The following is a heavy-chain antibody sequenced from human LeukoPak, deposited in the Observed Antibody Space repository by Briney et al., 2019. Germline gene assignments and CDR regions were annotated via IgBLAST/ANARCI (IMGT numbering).Heavy chain of an antibody. D-gene: IGHD3-9*01. CDR2: IKSKTDGGTT. CDR1: GFTFSNAW. J-gene: IGHJ6*02. V-gene: IGHV3-15*01. Sequence: AGGSLRLSCAASGFTFSNAWMSWVRQAPGKGLEWVGRIKSKTDGGTTDYAAPVKGRFTISRDNSKNTLYLQMDSLRAEDTAVYYCAKQPILSGYYSSNYYYYGMDVWGQGTTVTVSS. CDR3: AKQPILSGYYSSNYYYYGMDV.